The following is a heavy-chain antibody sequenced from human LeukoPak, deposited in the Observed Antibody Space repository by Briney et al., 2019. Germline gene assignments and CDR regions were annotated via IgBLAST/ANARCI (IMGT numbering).Heavy chain of an antibody. CDR3: ARWSSYYDSSGYTHDDAFHV. Sequence: SGPTLVNPTQTLTLTCTFSGFSLSTRGVGVGWIRQPPGKALEWLALIYWDDDKRYSPSLKSRLTITKDTSKNQVVLTMTNMDPVDTATYYCARWSSYYDSSGYTHDDAFHVWGQGTMVTVSS. J-gene: IGHJ3*01. V-gene: IGHV2-5*02. D-gene: IGHD3-22*01. CDR2: IYWDDDK. CDR1: GFSLSTRGVG.